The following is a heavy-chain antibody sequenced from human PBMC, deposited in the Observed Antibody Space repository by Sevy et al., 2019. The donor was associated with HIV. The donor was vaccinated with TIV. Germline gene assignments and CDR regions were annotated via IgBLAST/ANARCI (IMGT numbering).Heavy chain of an antibody. Sequence: ASVKVSCKASGYTFTSYGISWVRQAPGQGLEWMGWISAYNGNTNYAQTLQGRVTMTTDTSTSTAYMELRSLRSDDTAVYYCARDYDFWSGYYTFDYWGQGTLVTVSS. D-gene: IGHD3-3*01. CDR2: ISAYNGNT. J-gene: IGHJ4*02. CDR3: ARDYDFWSGYYTFDY. CDR1: GYTFTSYG. V-gene: IGHV1-18*01.